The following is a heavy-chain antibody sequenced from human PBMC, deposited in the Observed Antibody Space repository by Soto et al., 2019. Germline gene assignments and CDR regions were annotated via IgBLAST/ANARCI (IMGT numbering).Heavy chain of an antibody. CDR3: ARSLSAIPGES. CDR1: GFSISNYW. J-gene: IGHJ5*02. V-gene: IGHV3-7*05. CDR2: IKQDASEK. Sequence: PGGSLRLSCAATGFSISNYWMSWVRQGPGKGPEWVANIKQDASEKYYVDSVKGRFTISRDNAENSLYLQMTSPRAEDTAVYHCARSLSAIPGESWGQGTLVTVSS. D-gene: IGHD2-21*01.